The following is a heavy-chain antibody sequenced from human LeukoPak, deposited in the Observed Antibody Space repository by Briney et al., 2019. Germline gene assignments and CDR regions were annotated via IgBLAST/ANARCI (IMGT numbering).Heavy chain of an antibody. CDR1: GFTFSSYW. D-gene: IGHD6-13*01. Sequence: GGSLRLSCAASGFTFSSYWMSWVRQAPGKGLEWVANIKQDGSEKYYVDPVKGRFTISRDNAKNSLYLRMNSLRAEDTAVYYCARVRAADRYYYYGMGVWGQGTTVTVSS. CDR3: ARVRAADRYYYYGMGV. V-gene: IGHV3-7*01. J-gene: IGHJ6*02. CDR2: IKQDGSEK.